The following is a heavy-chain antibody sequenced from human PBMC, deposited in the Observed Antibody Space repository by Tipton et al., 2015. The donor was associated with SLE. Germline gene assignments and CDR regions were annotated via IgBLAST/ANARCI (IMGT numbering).Heavy chain of an antibody. Sequence: SLRLSCAPSGFTFSSYWMHWVRQAPGKGLVWVSRLNSDGSVTNYADSVKGRFTISTDKSRNTLYLQMNSLRADDMAIYYCARGTWGLYYFDYWGQGTLVTVSS. D-gene: IGHD7-27*01. V-gene: IGHV3-74*01. J-gene: IGHJ4*02. CDR1: GFTFSSYW. CDR2: LNSDGSVT. CDR3: ARGTWGLYYFDY.